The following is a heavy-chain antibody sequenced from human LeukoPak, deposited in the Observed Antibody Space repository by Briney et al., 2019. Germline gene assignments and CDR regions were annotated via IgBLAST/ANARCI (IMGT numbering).Heavy chain of an antibody. D-gene: IGHD2-2*01. V-gene: IGHV4-59*01. CDR2: INYSGAT. CDR3: ARDSPVVPAATATAFDI. Sequence: SETLSLTCTVSDGSISIYYWSWIRQPPGKGLEWIGYINYSGATNYNPSLKSRVTISIDTSKNQFSLKLISVTAADTAVYYCARDSPVVPAATATAFDIWGQGTMVTVSS. CDR1: DGSISIYY. J-gene: IGHJ3*02.